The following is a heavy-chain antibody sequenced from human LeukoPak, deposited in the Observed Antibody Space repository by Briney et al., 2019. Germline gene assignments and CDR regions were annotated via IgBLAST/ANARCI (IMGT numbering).Heavy chain of an antibody. CDR1: GGTFSSYA. CDR3: ARPMLDAFDI. J-gene: IGHJ3*02. V-gene: IGHV1-69*13. Sequence: ASVKVSCKASGGTFSSYAISWVRQAPGQGLEWMGGIIPIFGTANYAQKFQGRVTITADESTSTAYMELSSLRSDDTAVYYCARPMLDAFDIWGQGTMVTVSS. CDR2: IIPIFGTA. D-gene: IGHD2-8*01.